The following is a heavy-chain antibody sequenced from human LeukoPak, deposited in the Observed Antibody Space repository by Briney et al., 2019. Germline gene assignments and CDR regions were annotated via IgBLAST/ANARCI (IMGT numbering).Heavy chain of an antibody. CDR3: ATWAGTATGFSGPFDY. J-gene: IGHJ4*02. D-gene: IGHD6-13*01. Sequence: PGGSLRLSCAASGFTFSSYEMNWVRQAPGKGLEWISYISSGSTAMYYADSVKGRFTISRDNARNSLYLQMNSLRGDDTAVYYCATWAGTATGFSGPFDYWSQGTPVTVSS. CDR1: GFTFSSYE. CDR2: ISSGSTAM. V-gene: IGHV3-48*01.